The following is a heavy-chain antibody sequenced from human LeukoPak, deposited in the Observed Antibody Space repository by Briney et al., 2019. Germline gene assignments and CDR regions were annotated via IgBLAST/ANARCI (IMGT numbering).Heavy chain of an antibody. CDR1: GFTFSSYA. Sequence: PGGSLRLSCAASGFTFSSYAMSWVRQAPGKGLEWVSAISGSGGSTYYADSVKGRFTISRDNSKNTLYLQMNSLRAEDTAVYYCAKDGRSYDYVWGSYRSSAFDIWGQGTIVTVSS. D-gene: IGHD3-16*02. CDR3: AKDGRSYDYVWGSYRSSAFDI. CDR2: ISGSGGST. J-gene: IGHJ3*02. V-gene: IGHV3-23*01.